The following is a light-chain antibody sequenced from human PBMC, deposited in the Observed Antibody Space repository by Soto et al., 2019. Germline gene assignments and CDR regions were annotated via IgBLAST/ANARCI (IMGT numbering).Light chain of an antibody. CDR2: EGS. Sequence: DIQMTQAPSILSASVGDRVTITCRASQTIYKWLAWYQLKPGKAPKLLIYEGSSLQSGFPSRFSGSGSGTEITLTISSLQPDDFATYSGQQYNSLQSFGPGTKVEIK. V-gene: IGKV1-5*01. CDR3: QQYNSLQS. CDR1: QTIYKW. J-gene: IGKJ2*01.